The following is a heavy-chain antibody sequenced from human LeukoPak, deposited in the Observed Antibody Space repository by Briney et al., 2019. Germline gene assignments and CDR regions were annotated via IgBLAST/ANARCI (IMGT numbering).Heavy chain of an antibody. D-gene: IGHD1-26*01. J-gene: IGHJ4*02. CDR2: ISAYNGNT. CDR3: ARATIVGAMGGAYFDY. Sequence: ASVKVSCKASVYTFTSYGISWVRHAPGQGLEWMGWISAYNGNTNYAQKLQGRVTMTTDTSTSTAYMELRSLRSDDTAVYYCARATIVGAMGGAYFDYWGQGTLVTVSS. V-gene: IGHV1-18*01. CDR1: VYTFTSYG.